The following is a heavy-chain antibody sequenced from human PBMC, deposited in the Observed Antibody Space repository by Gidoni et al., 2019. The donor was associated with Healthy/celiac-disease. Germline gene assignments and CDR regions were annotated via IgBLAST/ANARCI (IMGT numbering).Heavy chain of an antibody. CDR1: GFPVGSYA. V-gene: IGHV3-23*01. CDR3: AKVPCSRTNGVCYPYYYYYYMDV. Sequence: EVQLLESGGGLVQPGGSLRLSCAASGFPVGSYAMSWGRRAPGKGLEWVSAISGSGGITYYADSGKGRFTISRDNSKNTLYLQMNSLRAEDTAVYYCAKVPCSRTNGVCYPYYYYYYMDVWGKGTTVTVSS. CDR2: ISGSGGIT. D-gene: IGHD2-8*01. J-gene: IGHJ6*03.